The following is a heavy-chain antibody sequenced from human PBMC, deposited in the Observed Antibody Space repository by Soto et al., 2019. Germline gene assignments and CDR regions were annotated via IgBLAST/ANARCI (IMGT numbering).Heavy chain of an antibody. Sequence: SETLSLTCTVSGGSISSYYWSWIRQPPGKGLEWIGYIYYSGSTNYNPSLKSRVTISVDTSKNQLSLKLSSVTAADTAVYYCARKIWSDSNYDWFDPWGQGTLVNVSS. D-gene: IGHD4-4*01. J-gene: IGHJ5*02. CDR3: ARKIWSDSNYDWFDP. V-gene: IGHV4-59*01. CDR2: IYYSGST. CDR1: GGSISSYY.